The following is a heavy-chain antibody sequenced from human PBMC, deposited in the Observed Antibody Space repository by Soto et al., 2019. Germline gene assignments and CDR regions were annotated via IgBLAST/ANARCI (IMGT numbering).Heavy chain of an antibody. CDR2: ISTDSSRA. J-gene: IGHJ5*01. D-gene: IGHD3-16*01. V-gene: IGHV3-23*01. Sequence: EVQLLESGGGLVQPGGSLRLSCAASGFTFNTFEMSWVRQAPGRGLEWVSFISTDSSRAYYADAVKGRFTISRDNSKHTLYLQMSSLTAEGTAVYACVKGGWLDFWGQGTLVTVSS. CDR3: VKGGWLDF. CDR1: GFTFNTFE.